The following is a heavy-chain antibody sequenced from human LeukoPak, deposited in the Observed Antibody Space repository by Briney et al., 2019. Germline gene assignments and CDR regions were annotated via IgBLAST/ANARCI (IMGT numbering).Heavy chain of an antibody. CDR1: GFTVSSNY. J-gene: IGHJ4*02. Sequence: GGSLRLSCAAPGFTVSSNYMSWVRQAPGKGLVWVSRINSDGSSTSYADSVKGRLTISRDNAKNTLYLQMNSLRVEDTAVYYCARGDGYAQRDWGQGTLVTVPS. D-gene: IGHD5-12*01. V-gene: IGHV3-74*01. CDR2: INSDGSST. CDR3: ARGDGYAQRD.